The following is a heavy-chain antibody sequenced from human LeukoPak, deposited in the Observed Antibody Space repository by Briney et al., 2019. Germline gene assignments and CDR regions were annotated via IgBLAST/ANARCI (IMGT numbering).Heavy chain of an antibody. Sequence: GGSLRLSCAASRFTFSGYWMYWVRQAPGKGLVWVSRINTDGSSTSYADSVKGRFTISRDNTKNTLYLQMNSLRAEGTAVYYCARGPYWWDYWGQGTLVTVSS. CDR1: RFTFSGYW. CDR2: INTDGSST. V-gene: IGHV3-74*01. J-gene: IGHJ4*02. D-gene: IGHD2-15*01. CDR3: ARGPYWWDY.